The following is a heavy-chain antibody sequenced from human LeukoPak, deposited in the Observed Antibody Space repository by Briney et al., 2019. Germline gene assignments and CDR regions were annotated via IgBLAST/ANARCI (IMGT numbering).Heavy chain of an antibody. J-gene: IGHJ6*02. CDR2: ISSSGSTI. V-gene: IGHV3-48*03. CDR1: GFTFSSYE. Sequence: LGGSLRLSCAASGFTFSSYEMNWVRQAPGKGLEWVSYISSSGSTIYYADSVKGRFTISRDNAKNSLYLQMNSLRAEDTAVYYCAREVVTMVRGVTYYYCYGMDVWGQGTTVTVSS. CDR3: AREVVTMVRGVTYYYCYGMDV. D-gene: IGHD3-10*01.